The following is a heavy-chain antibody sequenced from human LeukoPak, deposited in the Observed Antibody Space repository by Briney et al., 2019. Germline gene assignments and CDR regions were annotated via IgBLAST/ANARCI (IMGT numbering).Heavy chain of an antibody. J-gene: IGHJ4*02. V-gene: IGHV3-30-3*01. CDR3: ARGLSSSYSDY. D-gene: IGHD3-16*02. CDR1: GFTFSSYA. Sequence: PGGSLRPSCAASGFTFSSYAMHWVRQAPGKGLEWVAVISYDGSNKYYADSVKGRFTISRDNSKNTLYLQMNSLRAEDTAVYYCARGLSSSYSDYWGQGTLVTVSS. CDR2: ISYDGSNK.